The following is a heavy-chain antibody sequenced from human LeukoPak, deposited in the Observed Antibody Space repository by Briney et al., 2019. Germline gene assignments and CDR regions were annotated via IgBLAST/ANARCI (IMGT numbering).Heavy chain of an antibody. CDR3: ARGNDYYDSSVPLLMYAFDI. CDR1: GGSISSGDYY. CDR2: IYYSGST. D-gene: IGHD3-22*01. J-gene: IGHJ3*02. V-gene: IGHV4-30-4*01. Sequence: PSETLSLTCTVSGGSISSGDYYWSWIRQPPGKGLEWIGYIYYSGSTYYNPSLKSRVTISVDTSKNQFSLKLSSVTAADTAVYYCARGNDYYDSSVPLLMYAFDIWGQGTMVTVSS.